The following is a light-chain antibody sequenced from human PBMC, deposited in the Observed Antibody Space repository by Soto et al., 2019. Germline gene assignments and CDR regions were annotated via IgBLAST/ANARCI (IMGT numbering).Light chain of an antibody. V-gene: IGLV6-57*02. Sequence: NFMLTQPHSVSASPGKTVTISCTGSSGSIASHYVQWYQQRPGSAPTTVIYEDNQRPSGVPDRFSGSIDSSSNSASLTISGLKTEDEADYYCQSYDSNNVVFGGGTQLTVL. CDR3: QSYDSNNVV. J-gene: IGLJ2*01. CDR2: EDN. CDR1: SGSIASHY.